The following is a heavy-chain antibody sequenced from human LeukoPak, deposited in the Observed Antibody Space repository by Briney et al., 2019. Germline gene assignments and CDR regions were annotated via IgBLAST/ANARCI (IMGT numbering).Heavy chain of an antibody. CDR1: GGPFSGYF. D-gene: IGHD3-10*01. CDR3: ARRYYYNLGSFPFDF. CDR2: IHNSGTT. J-gene: IGHJ4*02. V-gene: IGHV4-34*01. Sequence: SETLSLTGAVSGGPFSGYFWSWIRQSSGKGLEWIGEIHNSGTTNYNPPLNSRVTISEDTSKNQFYLNLSSVTAADTAVYYCARRYYYNLGSFPFDFWGQGTLVTVSS.